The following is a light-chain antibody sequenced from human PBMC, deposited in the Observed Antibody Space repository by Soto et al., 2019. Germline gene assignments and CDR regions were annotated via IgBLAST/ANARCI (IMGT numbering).Light chain of an antibody. CDR3: QQRTDRPPWT. V-gene: IGKV3D-20*02. Sequence: EIVLTQSPGTLSLSPGERATLSCRASQTISNTFLAWYQQRPGQAPRLLIYGASGRAAGIPDRFSGSGSGTDFTLTISSLEPEDFAVYYCQQRTDRPPWTFGQGTKVDNK. CDR1: QTISNTF. CDR2: GAS. J-gene: IGKJ1*01.